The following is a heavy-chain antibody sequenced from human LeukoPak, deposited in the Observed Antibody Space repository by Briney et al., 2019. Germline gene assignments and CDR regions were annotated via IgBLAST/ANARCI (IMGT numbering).Heavy chain of an antibody. CDR3: ARDKIDYALDY. Sequence: GGSLRLSCAASGFIFSSYGMYWVRQAPGKGLEWVAVISYDGSNKYYGDSVKGRFTISRDNSKNTMYLQMNSLRAEDTAVYYCARDKIDYALDYWGQGTLVTVSS. CDR2: ISYDGSNK. D-gene: IGHD4-17*01. CDR1: GFIFSSYG. V-gene: IGHV3-30*03. J-gene: IGHJ4*02.